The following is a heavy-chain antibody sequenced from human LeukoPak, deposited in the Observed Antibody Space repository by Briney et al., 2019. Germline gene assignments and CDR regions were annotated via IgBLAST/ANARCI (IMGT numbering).Heavy chain of an antibody. V-gene: IGHV1-18*01. D-gene: IGHD3-22*01. CDR3: ARDHDSSGYYQSRFDY. Sequence: GASVKVSCKASGYTFTSYGIAWVRQAPGQGLEWMGWISVQNGNTKSAQKFDGRVTMTTDTSTSTAYMELRSLGSDDTAVYYCARDHDSSGYYQSRFDYWGQGTLVIVSS. CDR1: GYTFTSYG. J-gene: IGHJ4*02. CDR2: ISVQNGNT.